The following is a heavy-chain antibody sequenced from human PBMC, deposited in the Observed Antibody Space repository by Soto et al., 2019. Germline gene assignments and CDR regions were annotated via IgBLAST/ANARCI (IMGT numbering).Heavy chain of an antibody. J-gene: IGHJ5*02. Sequence: GGSLRLSCAASGFTFSSYAMSWVRQAPGKGLEWVSAISGSGGSTYYADSVKGRFTISRDNSKNTLYLQMNSLRAEDTAVYYCAKDGNPIPYLTGYCRRGWFDPWGQGTLVTVSS. D-gene: IGHD3-9*01. CDR2: ISGSGGST. CDR3: AKDGNPIPYLTGYCRRGWFDP. CDR1: GFTFSSYA. V-gene: IGHV3-23*01.